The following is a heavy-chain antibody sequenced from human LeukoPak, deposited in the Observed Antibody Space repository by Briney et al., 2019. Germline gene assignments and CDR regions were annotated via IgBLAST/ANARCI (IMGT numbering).Heavy chain of an antibody. V-gene: IGHV3-23*01. J-gene: IGHJ4*02. CDR2: ISGSGGST. Sequence: GGSLRLSCAASGFTFSSYAMSWVRQAPGKGLEGVSAISGSGGSTYYADSVKGRFTISRDNSKNTLYLQMNSLRAEDTAVYYCAKTHGWFGGLNFDYWGQGTLVTVSS. CDR3: AKTHGWFGGLNFDY. CDR1: GFTFSSYA. D-gene: IGHD3-10*01.